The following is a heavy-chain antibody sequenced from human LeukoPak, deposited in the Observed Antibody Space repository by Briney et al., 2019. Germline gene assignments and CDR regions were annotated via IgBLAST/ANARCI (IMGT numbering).Heavy chain of an antibody. Sequence: GGSLRLSCAASGFTFSSYAMSWVRQAPGKGLEWVSAISGSGGSTYYADSVKGRSTISRDNSKNTLYLQMNSLRAEDTAVYYCAKRLHYDFWSGYGGTDHFDYWGQGTLVTVSS. CDR1: GFTFSSYA. V-gene: IGHV3-23*01. CDR3: AKRLHYDFWSGYGGTDHFDY. J-gene: IGHJ4*02. D-gene: IGHD3-3*01. CDR2: ISGSGGST.